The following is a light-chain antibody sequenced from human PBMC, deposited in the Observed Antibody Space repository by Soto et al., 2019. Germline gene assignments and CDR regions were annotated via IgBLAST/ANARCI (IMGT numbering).Light chain of an antibody. CDR2: RAS. J-gene: IGKJ1*01. CDR1: QNVGGS. Sequence: VMTQSPATLSVSPGERATLSCRASQNVGGSVAWYQQKPGQAPRLLIYRASTRATGIPARFSGSGSGTEFTLTISSLQSEDFAIYYCQQYQNLWTFGQGTKVDIK. CDR3: QQYQNLWT. V-gene: IGKV3-15*01.